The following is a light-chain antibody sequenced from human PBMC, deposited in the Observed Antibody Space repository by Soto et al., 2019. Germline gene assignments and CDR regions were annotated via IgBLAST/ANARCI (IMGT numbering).Light chain of an antibody. Sequence: QSALTQPASVSGSPGQSITISCTGTSSDVGGYNYVSWYQQHPDKAPKLMIYEVSNRPSGVSNRFSGSKSVNTASLTISGLQAEDEADYYCSSYTSSSTLVVFGGGTKLTVL. CDR2: EVS. V-gene: IGLV2-14*01. CDR3: SSYTSSSTLVV. CDR1: SSDVGGYNY. J-gene: IGLJ2*01.